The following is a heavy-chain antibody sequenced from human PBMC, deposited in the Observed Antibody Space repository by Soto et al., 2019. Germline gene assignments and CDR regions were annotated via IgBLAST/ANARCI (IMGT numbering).Heavy chain of an antibody. V-gene: IGHV4-34*01. Sequence: LETLSLTCAVFGVSFSGSYWRWICQTQGKGLEWIGEIIHTGSTRYNPSFTMRVTMSIDTSKKQFSLKLSSVTAADTAVYYCPRGRDSSSTFSSYYVIAVWSQGTKVTVSS. CDR1: GVSFSGSY. D-gene: IGHD6-6*01. J-gene: IGHJ6*02. CDR2: IIHTGST. CDR3: PRGRDSSSTFSSYYVIAV.